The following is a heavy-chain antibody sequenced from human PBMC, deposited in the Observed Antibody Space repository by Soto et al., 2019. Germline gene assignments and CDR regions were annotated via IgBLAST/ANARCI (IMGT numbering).Heavy chain of an antibody. J-gene: IGHJ4*02. CDR3: ARDRYSSSSLDY. CDR2: ISSSSSYI. CDR1: GFTFSSYS. D-gene: IGHD6-13*01. Sequence: EVQLVESGGGLVKPGGSLRLSCAASGFTFSSYSMNWVRQAPGKGLEWVSSISSSSSYIYYAVSVKGRFTISRDNAKNSLYLQMNSLRAEDTAVYYCARDRYSSSSLDYWGQGTLVTVSS. V-gene: IGHV3-21*01.